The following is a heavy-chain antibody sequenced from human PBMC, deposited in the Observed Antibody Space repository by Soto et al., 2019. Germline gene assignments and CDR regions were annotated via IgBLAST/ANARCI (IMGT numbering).Heavy chain of an antibody. V-gene: IGHV3-11*06. CDR2: ISSSSSYT. CDR1: GFTFSDYY. Sequence: PGGSLRLSCAASGFTFSDYYMSWIRQAPGKGLEWVSYISSSSSYTNYADSVKGRFTTSRDNAKNSLYLQMNSLRAEDTAVYYCARDRHAVTNYFDYWGQGTLVTVSS. J-gene: IGHJ4*02. D-gene: IGHD4-17*01. CDR3: ARDRHAVTNYFDY.